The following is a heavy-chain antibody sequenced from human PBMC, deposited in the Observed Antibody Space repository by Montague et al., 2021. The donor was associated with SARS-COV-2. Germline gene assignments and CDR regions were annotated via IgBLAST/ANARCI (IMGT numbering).Heavy chain of an antibody. CDR1: GGSFGGYY. Sequence: SETLSLTCAVHGGSFGGYYWNWIRQPPGKGLEWIGEINHGGGTNYNPSLKSRLTISTDTSKSQFSLKLTSVAAADTAVYYCARLRDGVVPSPILGVGPYFSYYYMDVWGKGTTVTVSS. CDR3: ARLRDGVVPSPILGVGPYFSYYYMDV. CDR2: INHGGGT. D-gene: IGHD3-10*01. J-gene: IGHJ6*03. V-gene: IGHV4-34*01.